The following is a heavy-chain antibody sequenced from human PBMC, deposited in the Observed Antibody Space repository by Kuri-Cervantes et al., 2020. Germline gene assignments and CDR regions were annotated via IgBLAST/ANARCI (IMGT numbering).Heavy chain of an antibody. CDR1: GGSISSSSYH. V-gene: IGHV4-39*07. Sequence: SETLSLTCTVSGGSISSSSYHWGWIRQPPGKGLEWIGSIYYSGSTYYNPSLKSRVTISVDTSKNQFSLKLSSVTAADTAVYYCARVGDILTGYYYYGMDVWGQGTTVTVSS. D-gene: IGHD3-9*01. CDR2: IYYSGST. J-gene: IGHJ6*02. CDR3: ARVGDILTGYYYYGMDV.